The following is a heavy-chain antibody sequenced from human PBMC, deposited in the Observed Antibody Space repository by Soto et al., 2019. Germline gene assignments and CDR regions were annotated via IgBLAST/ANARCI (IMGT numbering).Heavy chain of an antibody. V-gene: IGHV3-23*01. CDR1: GFTFSSYA. D-gene: IGHD3-3*01. J-gene: IGHJ4*01. CDR3: AKTYDDVWSGHAY. Sequence: GGSLRLSCAASGFTFSSYAMSWVRQAPGKGLEWVSAISGSGGSTYYADSVKGRFTISRDNSKNTLYLQMNSLRDEDTAVYYCAKTYDDVWSGHAYSGQGTLVTVSS. CDR2: ISGSGGST.